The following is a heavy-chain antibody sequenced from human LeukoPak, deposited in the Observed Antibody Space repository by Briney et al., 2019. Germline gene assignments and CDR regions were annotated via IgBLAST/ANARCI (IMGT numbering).Heavy chain of an antibody. V-gene: IGHV4-4*07. J-gene: IGHJ6*02. CDR2: IYTSGST. CDR3: ARGPVGSLWGSYYYGMDV. CDR1: GDSISSYY. D-gene: IGHD3-10*01. Sequence: SETLSLTCTVSGDSISSYYWNWIRQPAGKGLEWIGRIYTSGSTNYNPSLKSRVTISVDTSKNQFSLKLSSVTAADTAVYYCARGPVGSLWGSYYYGMDVWGQGTTVTVSS.